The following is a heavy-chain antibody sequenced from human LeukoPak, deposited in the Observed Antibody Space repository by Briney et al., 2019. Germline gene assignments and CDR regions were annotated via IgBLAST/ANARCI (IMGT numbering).Heavy chain of an antibody. D-gene: IGHD1-1*01. Sequence: GGSLRLSCAASGFTFSESWMTWVRQVPGQGLERVAHINHEGGGIQYVDSVKGRFTISRDNAKGSVYLQMNSLRAEDTAIYHCATYINWVAGDVWGQGTTVIVSS. CDR1: GFTFSESW. CDR3: ATYINWVAGDV. V-gene: IGHV3-7*01. J-gene: IGHJ6*02. CDR2: INHEGGGI.